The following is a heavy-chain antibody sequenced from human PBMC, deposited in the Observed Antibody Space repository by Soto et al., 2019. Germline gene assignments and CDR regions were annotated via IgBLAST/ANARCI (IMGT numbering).Heavy chain of an antibody. CDR1: GGSISSYY. CDR2: IYYRAST. V-gene: IGHV4-59*01. D-gene: IGHD2-15*01. Sequence: QVQLQESGPGLVKPSEALFLTCTVSGGSISSYYWSWIRQPPGKGLQWIGYIYYRASTNYNPSLKSRVTISVDTSTNQFALKLSSVTAADTAVYYCARARGGYIDDWGQGTLVTVSS. CDR3: ARARGGYIDD. J-gene: IGHJ4*02.